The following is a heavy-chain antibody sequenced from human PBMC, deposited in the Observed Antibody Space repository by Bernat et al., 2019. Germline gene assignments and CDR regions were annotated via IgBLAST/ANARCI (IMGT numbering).Heavy chain of an antibody. D-gene: IGHD5-24*01. CDR2: ISSSGSTI. CDR1: GFTFSSYE. CDR3: ARDEGDGYNKLFDY. Sequence: EVQLVESGGGLVQPGGSLRLSCAASGFTFSSYEMNWVRQAPGKGLEWVSYISSSGSTIYYADSVKGRFTISRDNAKNSLYLQMNSLRAEDTAVYYCARDEGDGYNKLFDYWGQGTLVTVSS. J-gene: IGHJ4*02. V-gene: IGHV3-48*03.